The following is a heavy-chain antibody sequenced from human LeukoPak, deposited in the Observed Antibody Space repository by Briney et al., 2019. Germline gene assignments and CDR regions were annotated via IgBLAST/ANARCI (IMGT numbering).Heavy chain of an antibody. Sequence: SETLSLTCAVYGGSFSGYYWSWIRQPPGKGLEWIGEINHSGSTNYNPSLKSRVTISVDTSKNQFSLKLSSVTAADTAVYYCARMGSGSYLDPWGQGTLVTVSS. V-gene: IGHV4-34*01. D-gene: IGHD3-10*01. CDR2: INHSGST. J-gene: IGHJ5*02. CDR3: ARMGSGSYLDP. CDR1: GGSFSGYY.